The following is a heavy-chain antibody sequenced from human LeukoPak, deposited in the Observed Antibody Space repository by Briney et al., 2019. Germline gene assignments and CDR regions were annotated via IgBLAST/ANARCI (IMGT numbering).Heavy chain of an antibody. J-gene: IGHJ4*02. CDR2: ISGSGGST. D-gene: IGHD6-19*01. V-gene: IGHV3-23*01. CDR3: VKDLLAVAGTTFDY. CDR1: GFTFSTYA. Sequence: GGSLRLSCAASGFTFSTYAMSWVRQAPGKGLEWVSAISGSGGSTYYADSVKGRFTISRDNSKNTLYLQMSSLRAEDTAVYYCVKDLLAVAGTTFDYWGQGTLVTVSS.